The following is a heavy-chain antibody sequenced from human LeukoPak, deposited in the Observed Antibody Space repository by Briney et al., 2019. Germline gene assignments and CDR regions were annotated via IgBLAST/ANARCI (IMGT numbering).Heavy chain of an antibody. Sequence: GASVKVSCKASGGTFSSYAISWVRQAPGQGLEWMGGIIPIFGTANYAQKFQGRVTITADESTSTAYMELSSLRSEDTAVYYCARDGSGCSGGSCYDPNRGFDIWGQGTMVTVSS. J-gene: IGHJ3*02. CDR3: ARDGSGCSGGSCYDPNRGFDI. CDR1: GGTFSSYA. V-gene: IGHV1-69*13. D-gene: IGHD2-15*01. CDR2: IIPIFGTA.